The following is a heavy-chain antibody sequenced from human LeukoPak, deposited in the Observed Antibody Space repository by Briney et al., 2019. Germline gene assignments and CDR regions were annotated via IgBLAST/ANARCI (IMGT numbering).Heavy chain of an antibody. Sequence: LPGRSLRLSCAASGFTFSSYGMHWVRQAPGKGLEWVAVISYDGSNKYYADSVKGRFTISRDNSKNTLYLQMNSLRAEDTAVYYCARDPYSSGWYDYWGQGTLVTVSS. J-gene: IGHJ4*02. CDR3: ARDPYSSGWYDY. CDR2: ISYDGSNK. D-gene: IGHD6-19*01. CDR1: GFTFSSYG. V-gene: IGHV3-30*03.